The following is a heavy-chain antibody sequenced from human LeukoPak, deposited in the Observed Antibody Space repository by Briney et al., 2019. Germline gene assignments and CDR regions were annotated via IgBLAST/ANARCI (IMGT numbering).Heavy chain of an antibody. CDR1: GYTFTGYY. D-gene: IGHD5-18*01. CDR3: ARVARGYSYGWDAFDI. V-gene: IGHV1-2*04. J-gene: IGHJ3*02. Sequence: ASVKVSCKASGYTFTGYYMHWMRQAPGQGLEWMGWINPNSGGTNYAQKFQGWVTMTRDTSISTAYMELSRLRSDDTAVYYCARVARGYSYGWDAFDIWGQGTMVTVSS. CDR2: INPNSGGT.